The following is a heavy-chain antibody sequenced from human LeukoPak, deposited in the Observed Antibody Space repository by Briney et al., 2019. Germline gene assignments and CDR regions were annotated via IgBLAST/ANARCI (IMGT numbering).Heavy chain of an antibody. J-gene: IGHJ4*02. CDR3: AKAMTTVTTTSTADDY. CDR2: ITYDGSNK. Sequence: PGYALTLSCAASAFTFSSYGMHSARQAPGKRLQWLSFITYDGSNKYYADSVKGRLTISRDNSKNTLYLQMNRLRAEDTAVYYCAKAMTTVTTTSTADDYWGQGTLATVSS. V-gene: IGHV3-30*18. CDR1: AFTFSSYG. D-gene: IGHD4-17*01.